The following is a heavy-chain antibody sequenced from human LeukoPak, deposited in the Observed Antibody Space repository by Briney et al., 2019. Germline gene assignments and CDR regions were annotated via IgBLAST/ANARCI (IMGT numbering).Heavy chain of an antibody. CDR2: ISYDGSNK. V-gene: IGHV3-30-3*01. J-gene: IGHJ6*02. Sequence: GGSLRLSCAASGFTFSSYAMHWVRQAPGKGLEWVAVISYDGSNKYYADSVKGRFTISRDNSKNTLYLQMNSLRAEDTAVYYCARETVTTGPYYYYGMDVWGQGTTVTVSS. CDR3: ARETVTTGPYYYYGMDV. D-gene: IGHD4-11*01. CDR1: GFTFSSYA.